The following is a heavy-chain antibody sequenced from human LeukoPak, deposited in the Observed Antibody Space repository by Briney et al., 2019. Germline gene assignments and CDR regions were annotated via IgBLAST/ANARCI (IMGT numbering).Heavy chain of an antibody. D-gene: IGHD3-3*01. Sequence: PSETLSLTCAVYGGSFSGYYWSWIRQPPGKGLEWIGEINHSGSTNYNPSLKSRVTISVDTSKNQFSLKLSSVTAADTAVYYCARGPPITIFGVVIIRRRGYFDYWGQGTLVTVSS. J-gene: IGHJ4*02. V-gene: IGHV4-34*01. CDR1: GGSFSGYY. CDR2: INHSGST. CDR3: ARGPPITIFGVVIIRRRGYFDY.